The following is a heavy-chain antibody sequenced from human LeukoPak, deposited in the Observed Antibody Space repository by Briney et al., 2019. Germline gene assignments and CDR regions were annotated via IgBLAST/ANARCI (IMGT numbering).Heavy chain of an antibody. J-gene: IGHJ3*02. D-gene: IGHD2-2*01. CDR3: ARLAPYCSSTSCTRRGNAFDI. CDR2: IYYSGST. V-gene: IGHV4-39*01. Sequence: SETLSLTCTVSGGSISSSSYYWGWLRQPPGKGLEWIGSIYYSGSTYYNPSLKSRVTISVDTSKNQFSLKLSSVTAADTAVYYCARLAPYCSSTSCTRRGNAFDIWGQGTMVTVSS. CDR1: GGSISSSSYY.